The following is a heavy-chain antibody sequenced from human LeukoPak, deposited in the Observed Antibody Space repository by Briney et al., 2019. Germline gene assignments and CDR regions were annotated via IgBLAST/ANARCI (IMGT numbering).Heavy chain of an antibody. J-gene: IGHJ4*02. V-gene: IGHV3-11*04. CDR1: GFTFSDYY. CDR3: AREGGSSWYLTLDY. D-gene: IGHD6-13*01. Sequence: KSGGSLRLSCTASGFTFSDYYMSWIRQAPGKGLEWVSAISGSGGSTYYADSVKGRFTISRDNAKNSLYLQMNSLRAEDTAVYYCAREGGSSWYLTLDYWGQGTLVTVSS. CDR2: ISGSGGST.